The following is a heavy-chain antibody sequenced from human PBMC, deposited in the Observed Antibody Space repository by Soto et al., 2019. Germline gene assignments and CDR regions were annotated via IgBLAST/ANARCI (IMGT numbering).Heavy chain of an antibody. CDR2: IRSKANSYAT. CDR3: TRHVMDYPYYYMDV. D-gene: IGHD3-16*01. J-gene: IGHJ6*03. V-gene: IGHV3-73*01. Sequence: GGSLRLSCAASGFTFSGSAMHWVRQASGKGLEWVGRIRSKANSYATAYAASVKGRFTISRDDSKNTAYLQMNSLKTEDTAVYYCTRHVMDYPYYYMDVWGKGTTVTVSS. CDR1: GFTFSGSA.